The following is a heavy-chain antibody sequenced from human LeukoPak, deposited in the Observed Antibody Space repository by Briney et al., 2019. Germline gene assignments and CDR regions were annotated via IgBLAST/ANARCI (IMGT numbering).Heavy chain of an antibody. J-gene: IGHJ6*03. Sequence: GGSLRLSCAASGFAFSSYAMSWVRQAPGKGLEWVSAISGSDSSTYYADSVKGRFTISRDNSKNTLYLQMNSLRAEDTAVYYCAKQGRPAVFYYMDVWGKGTTVTISS. CDR1: GFAFSSYA. D-gene: IGHD1-14*01. CDR2: ISGSDSST. CDR3: AKQGRPAVFYYMDV. V-gene: IGHV3-23*01.